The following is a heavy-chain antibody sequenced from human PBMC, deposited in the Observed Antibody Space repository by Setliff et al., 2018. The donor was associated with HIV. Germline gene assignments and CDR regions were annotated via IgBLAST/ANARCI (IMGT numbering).Heavy chain of an antibody. Sequence: GGSLRLSCSASGFTFDDYGMSWVRQAPGKGLEWVSGVNWHGSSTGYADSVKGRFVISRDNARNSLYLQMNSLRAEDTALYYCARENNRGWHWLDPFDYWGQGTLVTAPQ. V-gene: IGHV3-20*04. CDR3: ARENNRGWHWLDPFDY. CDR1: GFTFDDYG. CDR2: VNWHGSST. J-gene: IGHJ4*02. D-gene: IGHD6-19*01.